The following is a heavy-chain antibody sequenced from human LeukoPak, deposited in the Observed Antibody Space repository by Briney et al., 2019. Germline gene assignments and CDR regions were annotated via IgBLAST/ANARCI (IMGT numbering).Heavy chain of an antibody. J-gene: IGHJ4*02. V-gene: IGHV3-7*01. CDR2: IKQDGSET. CDR1: GFGFSFYS. CDR3: ARDFAAAVG. D-gene: IGHD2-15*01. Sequence: GGSLRLSCVASGFGFSFYSMNWVRQAPGKGLEWVANIKQDGSETHYVDSVRGRFIVSRDNAKNSVFLQMNSLGVEDTAIYYCARDFAAAVGWGQGTLVTVSS.